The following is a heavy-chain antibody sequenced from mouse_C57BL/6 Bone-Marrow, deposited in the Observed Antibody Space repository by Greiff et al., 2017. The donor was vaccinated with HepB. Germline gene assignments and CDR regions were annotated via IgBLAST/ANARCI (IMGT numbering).Heavy chain of an antibody. D-gene: IGHD1-1*01. CDR1: GFTFNTYA. Sequence: EVKLVESGGGLVQPKGSLKLSCAASGFTFNTYAMHWVRQAPGKGLEWVARIRSKSSNYATYYADSVKDRFTISRDDSQSMLYLQMNNLKTEDTAMYYCVREGITTVPRYFDYWGQGTTLTVSS. J-gene: IGHJ2*01. CDR3: VREGITTVPRYFDY. V-gene: IGHV10-3*01. CDR2: IRSKSSNYAT.